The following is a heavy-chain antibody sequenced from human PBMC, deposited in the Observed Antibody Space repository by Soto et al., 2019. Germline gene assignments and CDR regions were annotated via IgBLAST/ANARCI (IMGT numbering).Heavy chain of an antibody. CDR1: GFTFSRQA. D-gene: IGHD2-15*01. CDR2: IWYHGIDT. J-gene: IGHJ4*02. V-gene: IGHV3-33*01. Sequence: QVQLVESGGGVVQPERSLRLSCAASGFTFSRQAMHWVRQAPGRGLEWVAVIWYHGIDTYYADSVKGRFTISRHNSKNTVYLQMNSLRSEDTAVSYCATGFLGLCTGGNCPLDYWRQGNLVTVSS. CDR3: ATGFLGLCTGGNCPLDY.